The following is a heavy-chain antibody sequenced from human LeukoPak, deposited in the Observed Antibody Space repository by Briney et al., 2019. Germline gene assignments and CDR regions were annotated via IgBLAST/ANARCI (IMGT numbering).Heavy chain of an antibody. J-gene: IGHJ3*02. Sequence: GGSLKLSCAASGFIVSSYYMSWLRQAPGEGLEWVSLIYGDGTTTYADSVKGRFTIYRDITKSTLYLHMDSLRAEDTGLYYCARGGSGYAWAFDIWGQGTMLTVSS. CDR3: ARGGSGYAWAFDI. CDR1: GFIVSSYY. V-gene: IGHV3-53*01. D-gene: IGHD5-12*01. CDR2: IYGDGTT.